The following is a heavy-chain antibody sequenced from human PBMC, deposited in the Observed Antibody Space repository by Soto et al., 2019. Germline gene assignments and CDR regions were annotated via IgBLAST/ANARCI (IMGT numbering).Heavy chain of an antibody. CDR3: ARDASGPFDY. CDR1: GFTVSDS. J-gene: IGHJ4*02. D-gene: IGHD6-19*01. Sequence: EVQLVETGGGLIQPGGSLKLSCSVAGFTVSDSMSWVRQAPGKGLECVSFTHSDGSTHYTDSVRGRFTISRDNSKNTLYLQMDRLRVDDTAVYFCARDASGPFDYWGQGTLVTVSS. V-gene: IGHV3-53*02. CDR2: THSDGST.